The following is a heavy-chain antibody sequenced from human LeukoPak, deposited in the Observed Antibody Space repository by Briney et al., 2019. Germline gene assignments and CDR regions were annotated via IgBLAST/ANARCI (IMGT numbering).Heavy chain of an antibody. J-gene: IGHJ4*02. V-gene: IGHV3-23*01. CDR1: GFTFSSYS. CDR3: AKGGKWDVTPFDY. D-gene: IGHD1-26*01. CDR2: ISASGGST. Sequence: GGSLRLSCAASGFTFSSYSMNWVRQVPGKGLEWVSGISASGGSTYYADSVKGRFTISRDNSKNTLYLQVNSLRAEDTAVYYCAKGGKWDVTPFDYWGQGTLVTVSS.